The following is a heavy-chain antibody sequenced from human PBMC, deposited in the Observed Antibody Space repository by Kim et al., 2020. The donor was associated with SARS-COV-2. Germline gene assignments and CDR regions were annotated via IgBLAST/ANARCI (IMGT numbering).Heavy chain of an antibody. CDR3: AKAWAIGEYYYGMDV. CDR2: NSWNSGSI. Sequence: GGSLRLSCAASGFTFDDYAMHWVRQAPGKGLEWVSGNSWNSGSIGYADSVKGRFTISRDNAKNSMYLQMNSLRAEDTALYYCAKAWAIGEYYYGMDVWGQGTTVTVSS. V-gene: IGHV3-9*01. D-gene: IGHD3-10*01. CDR1: GFTFDDYA. J-gene: IGHJ6*02.